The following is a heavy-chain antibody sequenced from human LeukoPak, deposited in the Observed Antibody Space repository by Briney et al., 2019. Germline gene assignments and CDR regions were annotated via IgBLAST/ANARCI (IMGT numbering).Heavy chain of an antibody. CDR3: ARGAFPYYYDSSGYYRHYFDY. Sequence: ASVKVSCKASGYTFTGYYMHWVRQAPGQGLEWMGWINPNSGNTNYAQKLQCRVTMTTDTSTSTAYMELRSLRSDDTAVYYCARGAFPYYYDSSGYYRHYFDYWGQGTLVTVSS. V-gene: IGHV1-18*04. CDR1: GYTFTGYY. CDR2: INPNSGNT. J-gene: IGHJ4*02. D-gene: IGHD3-22*01.